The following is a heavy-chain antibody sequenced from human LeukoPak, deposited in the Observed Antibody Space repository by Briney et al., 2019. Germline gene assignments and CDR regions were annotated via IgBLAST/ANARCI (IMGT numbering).Heavy chain of an antibody. J-gene: IGHJ4*02. CDR2: IRSKANSYAT. V-gene: IGHV3-73*01. D-gene: IGHD5-18*01. CDR3: TRPTYSYVGNDY. Sequence: GGSLKLSCAASGFTFSGSAMHWVRQASGKGLEWVGRIRSKANSYATAYAASVKGRFTISRDDSKNTAYLQMNSLKTEDTAVYYCTRPTYSYVGNDYWGQGTLVTVSS. CDR1: GFTFSGSA.